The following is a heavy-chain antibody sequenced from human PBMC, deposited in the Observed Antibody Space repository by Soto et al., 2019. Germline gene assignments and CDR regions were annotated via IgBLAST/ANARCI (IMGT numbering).Heavy chain of an antibody. CDR1: GFIFSTYS. Sequence: HPGWSLRLSCEASGFIFSTYSMTWVRQVPGKGLEWVAAVSPSGDSTYYADSLKGRLTISRDNSKNTVFLQMNSLSADDTGLYYCVKEPDVWGQGISVTVSS. CDR2: VSPSGDST. J-gene: IGHJ6*02. V-gene: IGHV3-23*01. CDR3: VKEPDV.